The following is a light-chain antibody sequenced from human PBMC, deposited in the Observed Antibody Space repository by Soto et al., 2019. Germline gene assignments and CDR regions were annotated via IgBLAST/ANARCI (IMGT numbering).Light chain of an antibody. CDR3: QQYGSSPFT. CDR2: GAS. Sequence: EIVLTQSPGTLSLSPGERATLYFSASQSVSSSYLAWYQQKPGQAPRLLIYGASSRATGIPDRFSGSGSGTDFTLTISRLEPEDFAVYYCQQYGSSPFTFGPGTKVDI. J-gene: IGKJ3*01. CDR1: QSVSSSY. V-gene: IGKV3-20*01.